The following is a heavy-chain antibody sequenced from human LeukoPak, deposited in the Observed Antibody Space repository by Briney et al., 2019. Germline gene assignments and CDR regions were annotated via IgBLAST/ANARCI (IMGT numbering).Heavy chain of an antibody. V-gene: IGHV1-18*01. Sequence: GASVKVSCKASGYTFNTYGISWVRQAPGQGLEWMGWISAYNGNTNYAQKLQGRVTMTTDASTSTAYMELRSLRSDDTAVYYCAREERGYSGDYWGQGTLVTVSS. CDR3: AREERGYSGDY. CDR2: ISAYNGNT. CDR1: GYTFNTYG. J-gene: IGHJ4*02. D-gene: IGHD5-18*01.